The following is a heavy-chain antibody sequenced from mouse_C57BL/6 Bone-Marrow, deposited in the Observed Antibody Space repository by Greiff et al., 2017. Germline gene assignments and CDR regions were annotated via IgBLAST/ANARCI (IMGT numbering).Heavy chain of an antibody. CDR2: ILPGSGST. J-gene: IGHJ4*01. D-gene: IGHD2-4*01. V-gene: IGHV1-9*01. CDR1: GYTFSSYW. Sequence: QFQLQQSGAELMNPGASVKISCKATGYTFSSYWIEWVKQRPGHGLAWIGEILPGSGSTNYNEKFKGKATFTADTSSNTAYMQLSSLTAEDSAVYYCARGEWITTGDYAMDYWGQGTSVTVSS. CDR3: ARGEWITTGDYAMDY.